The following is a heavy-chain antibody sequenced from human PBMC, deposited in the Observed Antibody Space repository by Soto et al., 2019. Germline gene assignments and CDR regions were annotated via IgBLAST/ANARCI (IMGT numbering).Heavy chain of an antibody. CDR3: AGGTYGSGILAFDI. J-gene: IGHJ3*02. V-gene: IGHV1-8*01. CDR1: GYTFTSYD. Sequence: QVQLVQSGAEVKKPGASVKVSCKASGYTFTSYDINWVRQATGQGLEWMGWMNPTSGNTGYAQKFQGRVTMTRNTSISTAYMELSSLRSEDTAVYYCAGGTYGSGILAFDIWGQGTMVTVSS. D-gene: IGHD3-10*01. CDR2: MNPTSGNT.